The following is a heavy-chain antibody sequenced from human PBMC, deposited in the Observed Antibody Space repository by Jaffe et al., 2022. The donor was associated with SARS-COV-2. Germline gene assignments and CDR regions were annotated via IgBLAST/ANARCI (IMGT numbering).Heavy chain of an antibody. Sequence: QVQLVESGGGVVQPGGSLRLSCSASGFNFRTYAMHWVRQAPGYGLQWVAITSYDEFDKYYGQSVKGRFTISRDNSKNTLFLQMNSLRTEDTAVYYCARDRGTSRGLYFDYWGQGARVIVSS. V-gene: IGHV3-30*04. D-gene: IGHD3-10*01. CDR1: GFNFRTYA. CDR2: TSYDEFDK. J-gene: IGHJ4*02. CDR3: ARDRGTSRGLYFDY.